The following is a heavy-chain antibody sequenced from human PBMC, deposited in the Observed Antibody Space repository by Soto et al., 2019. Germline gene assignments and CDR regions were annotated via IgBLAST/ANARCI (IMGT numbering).Heavy chain of an antibody. CDR2: IIPKYGTT. J-gene: IGHJ4*02. D-gene: IGHD2-2*01. CDR3: ARTRQRRPVFYVDF. CDR1: GGPFNTFG. V-gene: IGHV1-69*01. Sequence: QVQLMQSGAEVTKPGSSVKVSCKASGGPFNTFGISWVRQAPGHGLEWMGGIIPKYGTTNYARTFQGRVTITADASTTTTYRELSSLRHDDTATYHCARTRQRRPVFYVDFWGQGTPISVTS.